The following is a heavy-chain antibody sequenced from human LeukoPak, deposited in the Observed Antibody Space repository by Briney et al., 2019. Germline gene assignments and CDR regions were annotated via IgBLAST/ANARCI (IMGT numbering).Heavy chain of an antibody. CDR2: VSGSGDST. Sequence: PGGSLRLSCAASGFSFSSYAMNWVRQAPGKGLEWVSAVSGSGDSTYYPDSVKGQFTISRDNSKNTLYLQMNSLRAEDTAVYYCARDSSSPSPKYDYVWGSYQNYWGQGTLVTVSS. J-gene: IGHJ4*02. CDR1: GFSFSSYA. D-gene: IGHD3-16*02. V-gene: IGHV3-23*01. CDR3: ARDSSSPSPKYDYVWGSYQNY.